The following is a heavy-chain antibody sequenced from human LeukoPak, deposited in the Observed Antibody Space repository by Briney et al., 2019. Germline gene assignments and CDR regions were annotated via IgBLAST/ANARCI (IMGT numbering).Heavy chain of an antibody. Sequence: GGSLRLSCTASGFTFGNYEMNWVRQAPGKGLEWISYISNGAATIRYADSVKGRFTISRDNAKNSLSLHMNSLRVEDTAVYYCARHDSGDSFDYWGQGTLVTVSS. CDR3: ARHDSGDSFDY. V-gene: IGHV3-48*03. D-gene: IGHD4/OR15-4a*01. J-gene: IGHJ4*02. CDR1: GFTFGNYE. CDR2: ISNGAATI.